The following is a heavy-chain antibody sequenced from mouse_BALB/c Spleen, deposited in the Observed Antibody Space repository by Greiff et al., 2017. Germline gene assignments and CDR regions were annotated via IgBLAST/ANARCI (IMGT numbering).Heavy chain of an antibody. CDR1: GFTLTDCY. J-gene: IGHJ2*01. CDR2: IRNKANGYTT. Sequence: EVKLVESGGGLVQPGGSLRLSCATSGFTLTDCYMSWVRQPPGKALEWLGFIRNKANGYTTEYSASVKGRFTISRDNSQSILYLQMNTLRAEDSATYYCARDYYGSDYWGQGTTLTVSS. D-gene: IGHD1-1*01. CDR3: ARDYYGSDY. V-gene: IGHV7-3*02.